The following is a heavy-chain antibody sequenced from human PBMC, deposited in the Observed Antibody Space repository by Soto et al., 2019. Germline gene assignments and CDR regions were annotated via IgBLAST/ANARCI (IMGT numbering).Heavy chain of an antibody. D-gene: IGHD3-22*01. J-gene: IGHJ4*02. CDR3: ARQIYDSDTGPNFQYYFDS. CDR1: GYSFAGYW. Sequence: PGASLKISCKGSGYSFAGYWITWVRQKPGKGLEWMGRIDPSDSQTYYSPSFRGHVTISVTKSITTVFLQWSGLRASDTAMYYCARQIYDSDTGPNFQYYFDSWGQGTPVTVSS. CDR2: IDPSDSQT. V-gene: IGHV5-10-1*01.